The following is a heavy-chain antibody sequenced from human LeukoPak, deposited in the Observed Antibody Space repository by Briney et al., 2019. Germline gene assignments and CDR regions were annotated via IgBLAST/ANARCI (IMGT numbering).Heavy chain of an antibody. CDR3: ARDYASYYYDSNAFDI. J-gene: IGHJ3*02. CDR2: INSDGSST. V-gene: IGHV3-74*01. Sequence: GGSLRLSCAASGFTFSSYWMHWVRQAPGKGLVWVSRINSDGSSTSYADSVKGRFTISRDNAKNSLYLQMNSLRAEDTAVYYCARDYASYYYDSNAFDIWGQGTMVTVSS. D-gene: IGHD3-22*01. CDR1: GFTFSSYW.